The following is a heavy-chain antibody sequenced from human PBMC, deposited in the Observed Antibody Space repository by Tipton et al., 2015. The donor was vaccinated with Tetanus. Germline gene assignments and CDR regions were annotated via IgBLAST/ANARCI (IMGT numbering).Heavy chain of an antibody. CDR1: GFTFSNAW. Sequence: SLRLSCAASGFTFSNAWMSWVRQAPGKGLEWVGRIKSKTDGGTTDYAAPVKGRFTISRDDSKNTLYLQMNSLKTEDTAVYYCAKDPDIAAAGTVDYWGQGTLVTVSS. J-gene: IGHJ4*02. D-gene: IGHD6-13*01. V-gene: IGHV3-15*01. CDR3: AKDPDIAAAGTVDY. CDR2: IKSKTDGGTT.